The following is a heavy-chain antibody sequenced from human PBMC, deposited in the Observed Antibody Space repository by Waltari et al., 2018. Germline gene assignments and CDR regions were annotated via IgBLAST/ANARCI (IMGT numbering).Heavy chain of an antibody. V-gene: IGHV4-30-4*08. D-gene: IGHD3-10*01. CDR1: GGSISRGAYY. Sequence: QVQLQESGPGLVKPSQTLSLTCTVPGGSISRGAYYWSWSRQPPGKGLEWIGYIYYSGSTYYNPSLKSRVTISVDTSKNQFSLKLSSVTAADTAVYYCAREKSYYNALDYWGQGTLVTVSS. CDR3: AREKSYYNALDY. J-gene: IGHJ4*02. CDR2: IYYSGST.